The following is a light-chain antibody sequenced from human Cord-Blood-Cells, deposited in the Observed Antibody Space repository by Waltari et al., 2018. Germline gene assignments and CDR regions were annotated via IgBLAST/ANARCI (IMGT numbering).Light chain of an antibody. CDR2: AAS. CDR1: QSISSY. Sequence: DILMTKHPSSLSAVVGDGVTITYRASQSISSYLTWYQQKPGKAPKLLIYAASSLQSGVPSRFSGSGSGTDFTLTISSLQPEDFATYYCQQCYSTPHTFGQGTKLEIK. V-gene: IGKV1-39*01. CDR3: QQCYSTPHT. J-gene: IGKJ2*01.